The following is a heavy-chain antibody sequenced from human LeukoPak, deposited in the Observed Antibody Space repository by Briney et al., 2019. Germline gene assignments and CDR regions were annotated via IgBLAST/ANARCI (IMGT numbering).Heavy chain of an antibody. J-gene: IGHJ3*02. CDR2: ISGSTTNT. CDR1: GFTFSSYA. CDR3: ARARDAEGLVVAFDI. D-gene: IGHD6-19*01. Sequence: GGSLRLSCAASGFTFSSYAMTWVRQAPGKGLEWVSAISGSTTNTYYADSVKGRFTISRDNSKNTLYLQMNSLRAEDTAVYYCARARDAEGLVVAFDIWGQGTMVTVSS. V-gene: IGHV3-23*01.